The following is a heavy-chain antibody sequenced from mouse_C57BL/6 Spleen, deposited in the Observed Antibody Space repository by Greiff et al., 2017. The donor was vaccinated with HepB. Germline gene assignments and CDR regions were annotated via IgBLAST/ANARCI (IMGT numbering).Heavy chain of an antibody. J-gene: IGHJ1*03. CDR3: AREGSSHWYFDV. D-gene: IGHD1-1*01. CDR2: IYPGSGST. V-gene: IGHV1-55*01. Sequence: QVQLKQSGAELVKPGASVKMSCKASGYTFTSYWITWVKQRPGQGLEWIGDIYPGSGSTNYNEKFKSKATLTVDTSSSTAYMQLSSLTSEDSAVYYCAREGSSHWYFDVWGTGTTVTVSS. CDR1: GYTFTSYW.